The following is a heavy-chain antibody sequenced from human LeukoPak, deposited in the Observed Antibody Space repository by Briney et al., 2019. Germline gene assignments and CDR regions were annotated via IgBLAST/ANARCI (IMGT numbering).Heavy chain of an antibody. V-gene: IGHV3-11*01. J-gene: IGHJ4*02. D-gene: IGHD6-19*01. Sequence: GGSLRLSCAASGFTFSDYYMSWIRQAPGKGLQWISFISSGGSATNYADSVKGRFTISRDNAKNSLYLQMNSLRAEDTAVYYCARVRSNGWYFDYWGQGTLVTVSS. CDR1: GFTFSDYY. CDR3: ARVRSNGWYFDY. CDR2: ISSGGSAT.